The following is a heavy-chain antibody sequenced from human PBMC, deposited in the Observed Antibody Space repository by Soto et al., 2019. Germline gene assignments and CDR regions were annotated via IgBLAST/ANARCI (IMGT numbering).Heavy chain of an antibody. CDR1: GFSLTTSGVG. Sequence: QITLNESGPTVVRPTETLTLTCRFSGFSLTTSGVGVGWILQSPVKAPEWLALIYWDDDKRYSASLKSRLTITKDTSKTPVVLTVSDLDPTDTATYYCAHRVLRTVFGLVTTTAIYFDFWGQGTPVAVSS. J-gene: IGHJ4*02. V-gene: IGHV2-5*02. CDR3: AHRVLRTVFGLVTTTAIYFDF. D-gene: IGHD3-3*01. CDR2: IYWDDDK.